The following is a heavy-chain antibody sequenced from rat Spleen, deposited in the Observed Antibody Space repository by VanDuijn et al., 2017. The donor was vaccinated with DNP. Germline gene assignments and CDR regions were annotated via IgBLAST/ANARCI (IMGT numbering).Heavy chain of an antibody. D-gene: IGHD1-8*01. CDR1: GFTFSDYN. V-gene: IGHV5-7*01. CDR3: ARLGELHLGYALDA. Sequence: EVQLVESGGGLVQPGRSMKLSCTASGFTFSDYNIAWLRQAPKKGPEWVATVIYDGSRTSYRDSVKGRFIISRDNTKSLLFLQMDSLRSEETATYYCARLGELHLGYALDAWGQGTSVTVSS. CDR2: VIYDGSRT. J-gene: IGHJ4*01.